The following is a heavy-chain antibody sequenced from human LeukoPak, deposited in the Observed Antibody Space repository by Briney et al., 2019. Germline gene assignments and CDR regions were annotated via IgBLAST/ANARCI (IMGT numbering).Heavy chain of an antibody. Sequence: ASVKVSCKASGYTFTSYDINWVRQATGQGLEWMGWMNPITGNTGYAQKFQGRVSITRSTPVNTAYMELRSLGSEDTAVYYCARVLSGDYDRYYFDYWGQGTLVTVSS. J-gene: IGHJ4*02. CDR1: GYTFTSYD. CDR3: ARVLSGDYDRYYFDY. D-gene: IGHD4-17*01. V-gene: IGHV1-8*03. CDR2: MNPITGNT.